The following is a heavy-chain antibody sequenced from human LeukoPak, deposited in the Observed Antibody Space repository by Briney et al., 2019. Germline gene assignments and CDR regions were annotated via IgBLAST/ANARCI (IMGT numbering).Heavy chain of an antibody. D-gene: IGHD4-11*01. J-gene: IGHJ4*02. CDR1: GFTFSSYA. Sequence: GGSLRLSCAASGFTFSSYAMSWVRQAPGKGLKWVSTINDNGDGTYYADSVKGRFTISRDNAKNSLYLQMNGLRAEDTAVYYCGFDYRSYWGQGTLVTVSS. CDR2: INDNGDGT. V-gene: IGHV3-23*01. CDR3: GFDYRSY.